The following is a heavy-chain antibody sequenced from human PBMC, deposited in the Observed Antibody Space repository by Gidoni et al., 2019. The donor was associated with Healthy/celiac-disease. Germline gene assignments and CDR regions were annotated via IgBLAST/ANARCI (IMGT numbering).Heavy chain of an antibody. J-gene: IGHJ6*02. D-gene: IGHD2-2*02. CDR3: ARVGGVPAAIEGDYGMDV. CDR1: GGSCSGDY. V-gene: IGHV4-34*01. Sequence: QVQLQKWGAGRLKPAETLSLTCAVYGGSCSGDYWRWIRQPPGKGLEWIGEINQSGSTNSNPSLQSRVTISVDTSKNPFSLKLSSVTAADTAVYYCARVGGVPAAIEGDYGMDVWGQGTTVTVSS. CDR2: INQSGST.